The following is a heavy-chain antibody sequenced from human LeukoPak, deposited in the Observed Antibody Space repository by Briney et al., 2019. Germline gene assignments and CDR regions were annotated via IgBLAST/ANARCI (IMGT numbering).Heavy chain of an antibody. D-gene: IGHD6-6*01. CDR1: GGSFSGYY. Sequence: KASETLSLTCAVYGGSFSGYYWSWIRQPPGKGLEWIGEINHSGSTHHNPSLKSRVTISGDTPKNQFSLKLSSVTAADTAVYYCARGGLRARAFDIWGQGTMVTVAS. CDR3: ARGGLRARAFDI. J-gene: IGHJ3*02. V-gene: IGHV4-34*01. CDR2: INHSGST.